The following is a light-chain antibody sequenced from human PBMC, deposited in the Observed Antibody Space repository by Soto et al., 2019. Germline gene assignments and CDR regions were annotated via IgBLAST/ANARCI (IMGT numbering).Light chain of an antibody. V-gene: IGKV1-5*03. CDR1: QTISSW. Sequence: DIQMTQSPSTLSGSVGDRVTITCRASQTISSWLAWYQQKPGKAPKLLIYKAYTLKSGVPSRFGGSGSGTEFTLTIRSLQPDDVATYYCQQYKSYLYTFGQGTKVDNK. J-gene: IGKJ2*01. CDR3: QQYKSYLYT. CDR2: KAY.